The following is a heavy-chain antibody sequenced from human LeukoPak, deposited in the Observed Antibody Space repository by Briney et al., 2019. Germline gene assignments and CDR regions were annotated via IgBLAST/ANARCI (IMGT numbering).Heavy chain of an antibody. CDR1: GFTFSSYG. CDR2: ISYDGSNK. Sequence: GRSLRLSCAASGFTFSSYGMHWVRQAPGKGLEWVAAISYDGSNKYYADSVKGRFTISRDNSKNTLYLQMNSLRAEDTAVYYCARGRFEYSSSWVRFDPWGQGTLVTVSS. D-gene: IGHD6-6*01. J-gene: IGHJ5*02. V-gene: IGHV3-30*03. CDR3: ARGRFEYSSSWVRFDP.